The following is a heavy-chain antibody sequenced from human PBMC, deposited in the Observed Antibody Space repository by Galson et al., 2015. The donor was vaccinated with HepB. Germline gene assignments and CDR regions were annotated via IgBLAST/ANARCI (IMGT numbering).Heavy chain of an antibody. CDR3: ARGVTIFGVVPLGTYYYYMDA. CDR2: ISAYSGNT. V-gene: IGHV1-8*02. Sequence: SVKVSCKASGYTFTSYGISWVRQAPGQGLEWMGWISAYSGNTGYAQKFQGRVTMTRNTSISTAYMELSSLRSEDTAVYYCARGVTIFGVVPLGTYYYYMDAWGKGTTVTVSS. J-gene: IGHJ6*03. CDR1: GYTFTSYG. D-gene: IGHD3-3*01.